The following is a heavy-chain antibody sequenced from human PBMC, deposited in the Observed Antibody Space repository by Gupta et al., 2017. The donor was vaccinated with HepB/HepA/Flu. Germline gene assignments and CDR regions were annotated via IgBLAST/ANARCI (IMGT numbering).Heavy chain of an antibody. CDR2: INPDSGGT. Sequence: QVQLVQSGAEVKKPGASVQVSCKASGYAFTDYYMQWVRQAPGRGLEWMGWINPDSGGTKYAQSFQGRVTMTRDRSISTFYMELSKLRSDDTAVYYCARRAGEYSRSEAYYYYDMDVWGKGTTVTVSS. J-gene: IGHJ6*03. D-gene: IGHD6-6*01. CDR1: GYAFTDYY. V-gene: IGHV1-2*02. CDR3: ARRAGEYSRSEAYYYYDMDV.